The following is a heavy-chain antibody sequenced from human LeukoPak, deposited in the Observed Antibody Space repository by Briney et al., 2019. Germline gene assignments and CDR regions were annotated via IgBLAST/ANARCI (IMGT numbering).Heavy chain of an antibody. Sequence: GASVKVSCKASGYTFTSYYMHWVRQAPGQGLEWMGIINPSGGSTSYAQKFQGRVTMTRATSTSTVYMELSSLRSEDTAVYYCAREVRGAGWMVVAAAPGYFDYWGQGTLVTVSS. J-gene: IGHJ4*02. CDR2: INPSGGST. D-gene: IGHD2-15*01. CDR3: AREVRGAGWMVVAAAPGYFDY. CDR1: GYTFTSYY. V-gene: IGHV1-46*01.